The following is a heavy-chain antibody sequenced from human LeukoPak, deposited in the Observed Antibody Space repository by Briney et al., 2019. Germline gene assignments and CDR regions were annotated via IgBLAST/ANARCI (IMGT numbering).Heavy chain of an antibody. D-gene: IGHD2-15*01. CDR2: INHSGST. Sequence: PSETLSLTCAVYGGSFSGYYWSWIRQPPGKGLEWIGEINHSGSTNYNPSLKSRVTISVDTSKNQSSLKLSSVTAADTAVYYCAVVVVAASWFDPWGQGTLVTVSS. CDR1: GGSFSGYY. J-gene: IGHJ5*02. V-gene: IGHV4-34*01. CDR3: AVVVVAASWFDP.